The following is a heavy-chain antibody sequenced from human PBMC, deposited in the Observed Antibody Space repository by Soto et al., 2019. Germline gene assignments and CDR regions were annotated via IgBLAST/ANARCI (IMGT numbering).Heavy chain of an antibody. D-gene: IGHD3-3*01. J-gene: IGHJ4*02. V-gene: IGHV4-59*01. CDR1: GGSISSYY. Sequence: PSETLSLTCTVSGGSISSYYWSWIRQPPGKGLEWIGYIYYSGSTNYNPSLKSRVTISVDTSKNQFSLKLSSVTAADTAVYYCAGGITIFGVAPFEYWGQGTLVTVSS. CDR2: IYYSGST. CDR3: AGGITIFGVAPFEY.